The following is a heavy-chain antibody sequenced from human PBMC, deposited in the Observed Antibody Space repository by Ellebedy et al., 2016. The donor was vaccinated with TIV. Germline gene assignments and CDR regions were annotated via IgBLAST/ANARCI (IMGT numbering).Heavy chain of an antibody. V-gene: IGHV1-24*01. CDR3: ATGVDYGDYVWPYDY. J-gene: IGHJ4*02. D-gene: IGHD4-17*01. CDR1: GYTLTELS. Sequence: ASVKVSCXVSGYTLTELSMHWVRQAPGKGLEWMGGFDPEDGETIYAQKFQGRVTMTEDTSTDTAYMELSSLRSEDTAVYYCATGVDYGDYVWPYDYWGQGTLVTVSS. CDR2: FDPEDGET.